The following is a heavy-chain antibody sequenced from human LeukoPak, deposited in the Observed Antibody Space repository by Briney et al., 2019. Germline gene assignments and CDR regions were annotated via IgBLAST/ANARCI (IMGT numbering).Heavy chain of an antibody. CDR2: IHYSGST. J-gene: IGHJ4*02. Sequence: SETLSLTCTVSGGSLSSYFWSWIRQPPGKGLEWIAYIHYSGSTNYNPSLKSRVTISVDTSKNQFSLKLSSVTAADTAVYYCARQPSSWFTSFDSWGQGTLVTVSS. D-gene: IGHD6-13*01. V-gene: IGHV4-59*01. CDR1: GGSLSSYF. CDR3: ARQPSSWFTSFDS.